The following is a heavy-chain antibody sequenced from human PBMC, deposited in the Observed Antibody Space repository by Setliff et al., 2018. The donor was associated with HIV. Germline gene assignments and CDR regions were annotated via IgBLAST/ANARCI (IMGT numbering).Heavy chain of an antibody. CDR2: INPSGGSS. D-gene: IGHD3-3*01. J-gene: IGHJ6*04. CDR1: GYTFTSYY. CDR3: ARDSLPPPQQYYDFWSGLDY. V-gene: IGHV1-46*01. Sequence: ASVKVSCKASGYTFTSYYMNWVRQAPGQGLEWMGIINPSGGSSTYAQKFQGRVAMTRDTSTSTVYMELSSLRSEDTAVYYCARDSLPPPQQYYDFWSGLDYWGKGTTVTVSS.